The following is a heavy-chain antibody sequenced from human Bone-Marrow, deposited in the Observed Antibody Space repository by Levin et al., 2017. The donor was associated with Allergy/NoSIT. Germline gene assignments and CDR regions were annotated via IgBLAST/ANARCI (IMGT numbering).Heavy chain of an antibody. CDR3: AKGYDSSGYSGYYYYAMDV. V-gene: IGHV3-23*01. Sequence: GGSLRLSCAASGFTFSNSAMNWVRQAPGKGLEWVSAISGSADSTYYADSVKGRFTISRDNSNNTLFLRMNSLRAEDTAIYYCAKGYDSSGYSGYYYYAMDVWGQGTTVTVSS. D-gene: IGHD3-22*01. J-gene: IGHJ6*02. CDR2: ISGSADST. CDR1: GFTFSNSA.